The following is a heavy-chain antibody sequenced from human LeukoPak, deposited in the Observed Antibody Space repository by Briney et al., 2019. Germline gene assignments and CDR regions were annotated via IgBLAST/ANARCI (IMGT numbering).Heavy chain of an antibody. CDR2: IYYSGST. CDR3: ARNARTLYYYDSRNAFDI. Sequence: SETLSLTCTVSGGSISSGDYYWSWIRQPPGKGLEWIGYIYYSGSTYYNPSLKSRVTISVDTSNNQFSLKLSSVTAADTAVYYCARNARTLYYYDSRNAFDIWGQGTMVTVSS. D-gene: IGHD3-22*01. CDR1: GGSISSGDYY. V-gene: IGHV4-30-4*08. J-gene: IGHJ3*02.